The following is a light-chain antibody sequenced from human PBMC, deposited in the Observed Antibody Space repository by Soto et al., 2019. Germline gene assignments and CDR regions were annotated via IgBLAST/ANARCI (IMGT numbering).Light chain of an antibody. CDR2: WAS. V-gene: IGKV4-1*01. CDR3: QKYFRPWT. CDR1: QSVLYSSNNKNY. J-gene: IGKJ1*01. Sequence: DIVMTQSPDSLAVSLGERATINCKSSQSVLYSSNNKNYLAWYQQKPGQPPKLLIYWASTRKSGVPDRFSGRGLGTDFTLTITSLQAEDGAVYYCQKYFRPWTFGQGTKVEIK.